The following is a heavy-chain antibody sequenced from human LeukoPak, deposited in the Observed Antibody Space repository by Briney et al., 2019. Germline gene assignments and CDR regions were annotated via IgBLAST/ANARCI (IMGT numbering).Heavy chain of an antibody. J-gene: IGHJ4*02. CDR2: IKTKTDGGTT. CDR3: STGEWLVLDY. D-gene: IGHD6-19*01. Sequence: NPGGSLRLSCAVSGLTFSNAWMSWVRQAPGKGLEWVGRIKTKTDGGTTDYAAPVKGRFTISREDPKNTVYLQMNSLKTEDTAVYYCSTGEWLVLDYWGQGTLVTVSS. CDR1: GLTFSNAW. V-gene: IGHV3-15*01.